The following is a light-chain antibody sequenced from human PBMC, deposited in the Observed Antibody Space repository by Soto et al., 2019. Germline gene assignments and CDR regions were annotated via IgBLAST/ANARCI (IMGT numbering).Light chain of an antibody. CDR1: QSVSSN. J-gene: IGKJ2*01. CDR3: QQYNNWPGT. V-gene: IGKV3-15*01. Sequence: EIVMTQSPATLSVSPGERATLSCRASQSVSSNLAWYQQKPGQAPRLLIYGASTRATGIPARFSGSGSGTDFTLTISSLQSEDFAVYYCQQYNNWPGTFGQGTELEIK. CDR2: GAS.